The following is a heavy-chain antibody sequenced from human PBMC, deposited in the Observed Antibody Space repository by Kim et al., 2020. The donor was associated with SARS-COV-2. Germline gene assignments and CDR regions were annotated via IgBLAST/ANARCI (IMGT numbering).Heavy chain of an antibody. Sequence: GGSLRLSCAISKFTVTKNYMNWVRQAPGKGLEWVSAIYSAGDTYYADSAKGRLTISRDNSKNTLYLQLNNLRAEDTAIYYCAADHGNSWIRDWGQGTLITVSS. CDR3: AADHGNSWIRD. CDR2: IYSAGDT. D-gene: IGHD6-13*01. J-gene: IGHJ4*02. V-gene: IGHV3-66*01. CDR1: KFTVTKNY.